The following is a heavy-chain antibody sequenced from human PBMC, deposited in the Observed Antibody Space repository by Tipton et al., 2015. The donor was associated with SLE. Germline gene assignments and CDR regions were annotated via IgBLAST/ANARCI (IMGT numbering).Heavy chain of an antibody. CDR3: ARDGSRIAAAGYDY. D-gene: IGHD6-13*01. V-gene: IGHV4-61*02. CDR2: IYTSGST. J-gene: IGHJ4*02. Sequence: TLSLTCTVSGGSISSGGYYWSWIRQPAGKGLEWIGRIYTSGSTNYNPSLKSRVTISVDTSKNQFSLKLSSVTAADTAVYYCARDGSRIAAAGYDYWGQGTLVTVSS. CDR1: GGSISSGGYY.